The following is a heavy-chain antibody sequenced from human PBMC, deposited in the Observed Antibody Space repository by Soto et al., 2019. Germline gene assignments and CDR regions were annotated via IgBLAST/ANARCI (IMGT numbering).Heavy chain of an antibody. CDR2: INHSGVT. CDR3: ARFSRSYYCAMDV. J-gene: IGHJ6*02. V-gene: IGHV4-34*01. Sequence: SETLSLTCAVYGGSFSGYYWSWIRQPPGKGLEWIGEINHSGVTNYKPSLKRRVTISVDTSKNQFSLQLKSVTAADTALYYCARFSRSYYCAMDVWGQGSTVTVSS. CDR1: GGSFSGYY.